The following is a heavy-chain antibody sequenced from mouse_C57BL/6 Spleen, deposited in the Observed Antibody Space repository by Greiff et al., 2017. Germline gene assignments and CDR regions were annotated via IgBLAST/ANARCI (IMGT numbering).Heavy chain of an antibody. V-gene: IGHV2-2*01. CDR3: ARNRDYDYDGFAY. CDR2: IWSGGST. J-gene: IGHJ3*01. CDR1: GFSLTSYG. D-gene: IGHD2-4*01. Sequence: QVQLQQSGPGLVQPSQSLSITCTVSGFSLTSYGVHWVRQSPGKGLEWLGVIWSGGSTDYNAAFISRLSISKDNSKSQVFFKMNSLQVDDTAIYYCARNRDYDYDGFAYWGQGTLVTVSA.